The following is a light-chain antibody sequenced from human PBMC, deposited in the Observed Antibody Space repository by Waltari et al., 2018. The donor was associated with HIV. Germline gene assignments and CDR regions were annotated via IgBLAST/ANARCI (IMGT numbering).Light chain of an antibody. V-gene: IGLV1-40*01. Sequence: QSALTQPPSVSGAPGQRVTISCTGNRSNIGAGYFVHWYQHLPGTAPKPLVYRDIHRPSGVPDRFSGSKSGTSASLVITGLQAEDEADYYCQSYDSSLRASVFGGGTKLTVL. CDR2: RDI. J-gene: IGLJ2*01. CDR3: QSYDSSLRASV. CDR1: RSNIGAGYF.